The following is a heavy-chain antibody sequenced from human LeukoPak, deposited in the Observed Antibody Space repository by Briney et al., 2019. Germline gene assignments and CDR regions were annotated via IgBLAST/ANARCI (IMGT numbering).Heavy chain of an antibody. V-gene: IGHV3-7*01. D-gene: IGHD3-9*01. J-gene: IGHJ4*02. CDR3: ERVDLTGYYPKYYFDY. Sequence: GGSLRLSCAASGFTFSSYSMNWVRQAPGKGLEWVANIKQDGSEKYYVDSVKGRFTISRDNARNSLYLQMNSLRAEDTAVYYCERVDLTGYYPKYYFDYWGQGTLVTVSS. CDR2: IKQDGSEK. CDR1: GFTFSSYS.